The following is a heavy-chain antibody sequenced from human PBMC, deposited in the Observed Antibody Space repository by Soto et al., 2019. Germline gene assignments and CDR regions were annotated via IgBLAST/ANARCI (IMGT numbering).Heavy chain of an antibody. J-gene: IGHJ5*02. CDR2: INHSGST. CDR3: ARGGNGGSCYSVDFSCWFDP. CDR1: GGSFSGYY. D-gene: IGHD2-15*01. V-gene: IGHV4-34*01. Sequence: SEPLSLTCAVDGGSFSGYYWSWIRQPPGKGLEWIGEINHSGSTNYNPSLKSRVTISVDTSKNQFSLRLSSVTAADTAVYYCARGGNGGSCYSVDFSCWFDPWGQGTLVTVSS.